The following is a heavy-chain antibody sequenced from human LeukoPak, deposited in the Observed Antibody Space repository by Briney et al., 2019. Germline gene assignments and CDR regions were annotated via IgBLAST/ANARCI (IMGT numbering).Heavy chain of an antibody. J-gene: IGHJ4*02. D-gene: IGHD6-19*01. CDR2: INPNSGGT. CDR3: ARMLGTRRDSSGWYDAIDY. V-gene: IGHV1-2*02. CDR1: GYTFTGYY. Sequence: ASVKVSCKASGYTFTGYYMHWVRQAPGQGLEWMGWINPNSGGTNYAQKFQGRVTMTRDTSISTAYMELSRLRSDDTAVYYCARMLGTRRDSSGWYDAIDYWGQGTLVTVSS.